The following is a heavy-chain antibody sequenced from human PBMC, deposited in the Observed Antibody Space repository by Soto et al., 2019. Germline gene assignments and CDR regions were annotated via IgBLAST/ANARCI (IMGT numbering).Heavy chain of an antibody. Sequence: QVQLVQSGAEVKKPGSSVKVSCKDSGGTFSIYAISWVRQAPGQGLEWMGGIIPICGTANYAQKFQSRVTTTADKATSAGYMELSSLRSEDTAVYYCARAEGSFENFDYWGQGTLVTVSS. CDR3: ARAEGSFENFDY. J-gene: IGHJ4*02. V-gene: IGHV1-69*06. CDR2: IIPICGTA. D-gene: IGHD6-6*01. CDR1: GGTFSIYA.